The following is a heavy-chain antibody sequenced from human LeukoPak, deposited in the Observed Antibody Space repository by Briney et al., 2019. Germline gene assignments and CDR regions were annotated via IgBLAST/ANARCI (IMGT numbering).Heavy chain of an antibody. Sequence: PGGSLRLSCAASGFTFSSYSMNWVRQAPGKGLEWVSYISSSSSTIYYADSVKGRFTISRDNAKNSLYLQMNSLRAEDTAVYYCAREAGDIVVVPAAEWFDPWGQGTLVTASS. J-gene: IGHJ5*02. V-gene: IGHV3-48*01. CDR3: AREAGDIVVVPAAEWFDP. CDR2: ISSSSSTI. CDR1: GFTFSSYS. D-gene: IGHD2-2*01.